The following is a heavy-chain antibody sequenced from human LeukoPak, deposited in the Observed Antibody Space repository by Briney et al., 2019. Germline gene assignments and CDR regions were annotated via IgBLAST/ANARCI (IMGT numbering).Heavy chain of an antibody. D-gene: IGHD2-8*02. CDR3: AREEGLVLDY. J-gene: IGHJ4*02. CDR1: GFSLNYYW. V-gene: IGHV3-7*01. CDR2: IKPDGSEK. Sequence: GGSLRLSCAASGFSLNYYWMTWVRQAPGKGLECVANIKPDGSEKYYVDSVKGRFIVSRDNAKNSLYLQMNSLRVEDTAVYYCAREEGLVLDYWGQGTLVTVSS.